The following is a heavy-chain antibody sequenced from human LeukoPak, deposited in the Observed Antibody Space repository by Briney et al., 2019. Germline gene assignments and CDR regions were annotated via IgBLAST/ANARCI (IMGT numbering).Heavy chain of an antibody. D-gene: IGHD6-19*01. CDR3: AKDRQQWLGDFDY. CDR2: IRYDESNK. V-gene: IGHV3-30*02. Sequence: QPGGSLSLSCAASGFTFSSYGMHWVRQAPGKGLGWVAFIRYDESNKYYADSVKGRFTISGDNSKNTLYLQMNRLRAEDTAVYYCAKDRQQWLGDFDYWGQGALVTVSS. J-gene: IGHJ4*02. CDR1: GFTFSSYG.